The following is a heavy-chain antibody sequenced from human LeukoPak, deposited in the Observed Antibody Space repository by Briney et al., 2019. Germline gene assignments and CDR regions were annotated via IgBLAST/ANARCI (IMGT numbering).Heavy chain of an antibody. D-gene: IGHD7-27*01. Sequence: SETLSLPCTVSGPSIASYYWSWIRQPPGKGLEWIGYIYYIGFTNYNPSIESRVTISVDTSKNHFSLKVSSVTAADTAVYYCARGNGDLLDWGQGTLVTVSS. CDR1: GPSIASYY. J-gene: IGHJ4*02. V-gene: IGHV4-59*01. CDR3: ARGNGDLLD. CDR2: IYYIGFT.